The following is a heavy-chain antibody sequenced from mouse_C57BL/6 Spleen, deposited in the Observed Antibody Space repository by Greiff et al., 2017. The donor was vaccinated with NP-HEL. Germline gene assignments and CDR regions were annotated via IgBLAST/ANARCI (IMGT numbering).Heavy chain of an antibody. J-gene: IGHJ4*01. Sequence: QVQLQQPGAELVKPGASVKMSCKASGYTFTSYWITWVKQRPGQGLEWIGDIYPGSGSTNYNEKFKSKATLTVDTSSSTAYMQLSSLTSEDAAVYYCARSLGRNAMDYWGQGTSVTVSS. CDR2: IYPGSGST. CDR1: GYTFTSYW. V-gene: IGHV1-55*01. CDR3: ARSLGRNAMDY. D-gene: IGHD6-2*01.